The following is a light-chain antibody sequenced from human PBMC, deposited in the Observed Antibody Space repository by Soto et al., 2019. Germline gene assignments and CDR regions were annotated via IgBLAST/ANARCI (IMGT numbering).Light chain of an antibody. CDR3: QQYENLPLI. Sequence: DIRLTQSPSSLSASVGDRVAITCRASQDISKYLNWYQQKPGKAPKLLIFGASDLETGVPSRFSGSGSGRDFTLTITSLQAEDIGTYYCQQYENLPLIFGGGTKVEI. CDR2: GAS. V-gene: IGKV1-33*01. CDR1: QDISKY. J-gene: IGKJ4*01.